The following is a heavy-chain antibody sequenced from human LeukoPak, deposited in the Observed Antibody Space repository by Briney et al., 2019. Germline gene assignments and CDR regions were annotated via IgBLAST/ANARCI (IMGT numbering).Heavy chain of an antibody. Sequence: GRSLRLSCAASGFTFSSYGMHWVRQAPGKGLEWVAVIWYDGSNKYYADSVKGRFTISRDNSKNTLYLQMNSLRAEDTAMYFCARDGAYLTYYYGSGTIKWFDYWGQGTLVTVRS. CDR1: GFTFSSYG. J-gene: IGHJ4*02. D-gene: IGHD3-10*01. CDR2: IWYDGSNK. CDR3: ARDGAYLTYYYGSGTIKWFDY. V-gene: IGHV3-33*01.